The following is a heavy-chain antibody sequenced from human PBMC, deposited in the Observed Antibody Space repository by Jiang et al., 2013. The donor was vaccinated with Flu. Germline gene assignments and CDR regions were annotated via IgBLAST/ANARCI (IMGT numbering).Heavy chain of an antibody. CDR2: IYWDDDK. Sequence: TFSGFSLSTSGVGVGWIRQPPGKALEWLALIYWDDDKRYSPSLKSRLTITKDTSKNQVVLTMTNMDPVDTATYYCAHSPGYSSSFPFWFDPWGQGTLVTVSS. D-gene: IGHD6-6*01. CDR1: GFSLSTSGVG. V-gene: IGHV2-5*02. J-gene: IGHJ5*02. CDR3: AHSPGYSSSFPFWFDP.